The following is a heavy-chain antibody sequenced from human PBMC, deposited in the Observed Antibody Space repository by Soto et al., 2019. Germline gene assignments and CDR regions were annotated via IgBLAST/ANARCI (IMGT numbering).Heavy chain of an antibody. D-gene: IGHD3-16*01. V-gene: IGHV3-7*01. J-gene: IGHJ4*02. CDR3: VCGGNFFVY. CDR2: LDQDGSER. Sequence: EVQLVESGGGLVQPGGSLRLSCAASGFTFSTYWMTWVRRPPGKGLEWVANLDQDGSERYYVDSVRGRFTISRDNAKNSLYLQMNSLRAEDTAVYYCVCGGNFFVYWGQGNMVTVSP. CDR1: GFTFSTYW.